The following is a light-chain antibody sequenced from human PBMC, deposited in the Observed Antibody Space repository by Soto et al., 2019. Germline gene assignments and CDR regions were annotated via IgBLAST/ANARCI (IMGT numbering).Light chain of an antibody. CDR2: LNSDGSH. CDR3: QTWATGIRV. J-gene: IGLJ2*01. Sequence: QSVLTQSPSASASLGASVKLTCTLSSGHSSYAIAWHQQQPEKGPRYLLKLNSDGSHRKEDGIPDRFSGSSSGAERYLTISSLQSEDEADYYCQTWATGIRVFGGGTKLTVL. V-gene: IGLV4-69*01. CDR1: SGHSSYA.